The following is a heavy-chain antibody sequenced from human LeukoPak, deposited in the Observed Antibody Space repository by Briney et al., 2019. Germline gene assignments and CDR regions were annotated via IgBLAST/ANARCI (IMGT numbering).Heavy chain of an antibody. J-gene: IGHJ4*02. CDR1: GYTFSNYG. CDR2: IIAYNGNT. D-gene: IGHD2-2*01. V-gene: IGHV1-18*01. CDR3: ARGRYCISSTCSNAGDYFDY. Sequence: ASVKVSCKASGYTFSNYGISWVRLAPGQGLEWMGWIIAYNGNTNYAQSLQGRVTMTTDTSTSTAYMELRSLISDDTAVYYCARGRYCISSTCSNAGDYFDYWGQGTLVTVSS.